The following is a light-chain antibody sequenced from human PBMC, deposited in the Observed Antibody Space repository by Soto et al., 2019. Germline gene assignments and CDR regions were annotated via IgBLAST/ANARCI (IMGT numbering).Light chain of an antibody. V-gene: IGKV1-5*01. CDR1: QNICSW. Sequence: DIQMTQSPSTLPASEGDRVSITSRASQNICSWLAWYQQEPGKDPKILISDASNLQGGVPSRFSGSGSGTEFTITIMSLQPDDFSTYYCQQNNTYLTLGQGTKVDIK. CDR3: QQNNTYLT. J-gene: IGKJ1*01. CDR2: DAS.